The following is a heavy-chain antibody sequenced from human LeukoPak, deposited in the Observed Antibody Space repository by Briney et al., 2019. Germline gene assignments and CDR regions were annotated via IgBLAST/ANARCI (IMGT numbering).Heavy chain of an antibody. D-gene: IGHD3-22*01. CDR1: GFTFSSYW. CDR2: INHNGNVN. CDR3: ARDRGWRSSGYYLYYFDF. J-gene: IGHJ4*02. V-gene: IGHV3-7*03. Sequence: GGSLRLSCAASGFTFSSYWMNWARQAPGKGLEWVASINHNGNVNYYVDSVKGRFTISRDNAKNSLYLQMSNLRAEDTAVYYCARDRGWRSSGYYLYYFDFWGQGTLVTVSS.